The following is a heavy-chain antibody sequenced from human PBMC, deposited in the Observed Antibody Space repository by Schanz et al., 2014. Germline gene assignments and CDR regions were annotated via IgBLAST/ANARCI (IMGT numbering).Heavy chain of an antibody. Sequence: EVQLLESGGGLVQPGGSLRLSCAASGFSVGNKYMNWVRQAPGKGLEWVSFIYIGGNTYYADSVKGRFTISRDNSKNTVYIQMNSLRAEDTAVYYCVRGGPAYYFDDWGQGTLVTVSS. V-gene: IGHV3-66*01. J-gene: IGHJ4*02. CDR1: GFSVGNKY. CDR3: VRGGPAYYFDD. CDR2: IYIGGNT.